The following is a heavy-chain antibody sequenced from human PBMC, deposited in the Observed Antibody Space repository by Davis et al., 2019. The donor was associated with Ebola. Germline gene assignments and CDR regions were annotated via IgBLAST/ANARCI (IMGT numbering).Heavy chain of an antibody. CDR1: GFTFSSQS. D-gene: IGHD3-10*01. V-gene: IGHV3-23*01. CDR3: AKDLTSYYGSGDFFDY. J-gene: IGHJ4*02. Sequence: GSLRPSCAASGFTFSSQSKNRVRQAPGRGLEWVSSISASGGATFYADSVKGRIVMSRDNSNDTLYLRMNNLRAEDTAIYYCAKDLTSYYGSGDFFDYWGQGILVTVSS. CDR2: ISASGGAT.